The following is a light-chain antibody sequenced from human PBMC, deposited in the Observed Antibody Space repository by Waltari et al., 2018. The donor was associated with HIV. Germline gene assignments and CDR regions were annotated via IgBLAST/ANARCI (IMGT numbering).Light chain of an antibody. CDR3: MEGTYWPYI. J-gene: IGKJ2*01. V-gene: IGKV2-30*01. CDR1: QSLVYTDGNTY. CDR2: KVS. Sequence: VMTQSPLSLPVTLGQPASISCRSSQSLVYTDGNTYLSWFQQRPGQSPRRLIYKVSNRDSGVPDRFSGSGSGTDFTLKISRVEAEDVGVYFCMEGTYWPYIFGQGTKLEI.